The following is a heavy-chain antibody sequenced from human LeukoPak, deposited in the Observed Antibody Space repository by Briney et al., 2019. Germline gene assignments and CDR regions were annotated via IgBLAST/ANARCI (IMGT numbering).Heavy chain of an antibody. CDR1: GYRFTSYW. Sequence: GESLKISCQGSGYRFTSYWIGWVRQMPGKGLEWMGLIYPDDSDTRYSPSFQGQVTISADKSISTAYLQWSSLKASDTAMYYCAIGGDSTTSCYRCFDYWGQGTLVTVSS. J-gene: IGHJ4*02. V-gene: IGHV5-51*01. CDR2: IYPDDSDT. CDR3: AIGGDSTTSCYRCFDY. D-gene: IGHD2-2*02.